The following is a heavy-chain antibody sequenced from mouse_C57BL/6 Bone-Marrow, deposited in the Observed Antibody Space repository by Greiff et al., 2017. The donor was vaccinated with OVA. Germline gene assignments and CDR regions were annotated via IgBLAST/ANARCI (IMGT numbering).Heavy chain of an antibody. CDR1: GYTFTSYT. D-gene: IGHD2-5*01. J-gene: IGHJ3*01. CDR3: ATYYSNYEVAY. V-gene: IGHV1-4*01. CDR2: INPSSGYT. Sequence: VQLQQSGAELARPGASVKMSCKASGYTFTSYTMHWVKQRPGPGLEWIGYINPSSGYTKYNQKFKDKATLTADKSSSTAYMQRSSLTSEDSAVYYCATYYSNYEVAYWGQGTLVTVSA.